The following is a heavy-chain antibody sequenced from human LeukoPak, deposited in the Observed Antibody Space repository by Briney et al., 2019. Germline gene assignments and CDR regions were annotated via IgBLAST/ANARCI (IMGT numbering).Heavy chain of an antibody. CDR1: GYTFTGYY. CDR2: INPNSGGT. D-gene: IGHD2-2*01. CDR3: ARDEGIVVVPDHRRFDP. V-gene: IGHV1-2*02. Sequence: GASVKVSCKASGYTFTGYYMHWGRQAPGQGLEWMGWINPNSGGTNYAQKFQGRVTMTRDTSISTAYMELSRLRSDDTAVYYCARDEGIVVVPDHRRFDPWGQGTLVTVSS. J-gene: IGHJ5*02.